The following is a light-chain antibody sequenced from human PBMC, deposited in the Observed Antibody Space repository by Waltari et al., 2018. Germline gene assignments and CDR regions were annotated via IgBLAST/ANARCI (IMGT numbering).Light chain of an antibody. CDR1: QSVYNF. CDR3: QQRANWPPLT. J-gene: IGKJ4*01. CDR2: EAS. Sequence: EVVLTQSPATLSLSPGERATLSCRASQSVYNFLAWYQQKPGQAPRLLIYEASQRATGIAARFSGSGSGTDVTLTISNLEPEDVAVYYCQQRANWPPLTFGGGTKVEIK. V-gene: IGKV3-11*01.